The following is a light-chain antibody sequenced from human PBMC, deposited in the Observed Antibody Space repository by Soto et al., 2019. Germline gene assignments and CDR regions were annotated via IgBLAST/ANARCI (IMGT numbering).Light chain of an antibody. J-gene: IGLJ2*01. CDR3: HVWDSSSDHVV. V-gene: IGLV3-21*04. Sequence: SYELTQPPSVSVAPGKTAKIPCGGNNIGSKSVHWYQQKPGQAPVLVIYHDSARPSGIPERFSGSNSGNTATLTSSRVEAGDEADYYCHVWDSSSDHVVFGGGTKLTVL. CDR1: NIGSKS. CDR2: HDS.